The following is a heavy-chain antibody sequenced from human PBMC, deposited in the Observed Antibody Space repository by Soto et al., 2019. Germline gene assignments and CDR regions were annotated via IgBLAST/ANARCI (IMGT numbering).Heavy chain of an antibody. CDR1: GDSISSANNY. D-gene: IGHD5-12*01. Sequence: SETLSLTCTVSGDSISSANNYWSWIRQPPGEGLEWIGFISYSGTTSYSPSLKSQLAISLDTSKNQFSLSLTSVTAADTAVYYCARGRGYSYGLDPWGQGTLVTVS. J-gene: IGHJ5*02. V-gene: IGHV4-30-4*01. CDR2: ISYSGTT. CDR3: ARGRGYSYGLDP.